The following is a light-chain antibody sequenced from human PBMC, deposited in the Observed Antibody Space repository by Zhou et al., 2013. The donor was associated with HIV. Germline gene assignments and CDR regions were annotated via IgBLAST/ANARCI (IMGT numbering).Light chain of an antibody. Sequence: DIQMTQSPSSLSASVGDRVTITCRASQSISSYLNWYQQKPGKAPKLLIYAASSLQSGVPSRFSGSGSGTNFTFTISSLQPEDIATYYCQQYSSYSTFGQGTKLEIK. CDR2: AAS. J-gene: IGKJ2*01. V-gene: IGKV1-39*01. CDR1: QSISSY. CDR3: QQYSSYST.